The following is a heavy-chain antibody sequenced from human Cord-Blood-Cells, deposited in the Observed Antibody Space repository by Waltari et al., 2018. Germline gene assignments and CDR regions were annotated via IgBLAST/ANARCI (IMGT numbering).Heavy chain of an antibody. V-gene: IGHV3-30*18. D-gene: IGHD6-19*01. CDR3: AKSGAVAGTAFDI. J-gene: IGHJ3*02. CDR2: ISYGGSNK. CDR1: GFTFSSYG. Sequence: QVQLVESGGGVVQPGRSLRLSCAASGFTFSSYGMHWVRQAPGKGLEWVAVISYGGSNKYYADSVKGRFTISRDNSKNTLYLQMNSLRAEDTAVYYCAKSGAVAGTAFDIWGQGTMVTVSS.